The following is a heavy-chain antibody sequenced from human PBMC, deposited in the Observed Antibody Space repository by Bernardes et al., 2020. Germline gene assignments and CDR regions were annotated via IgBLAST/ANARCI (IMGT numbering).Heavy chain of an antibody. Sequence: GSLRLSCAASGFTVSSNYMSWVRQAPGKGLEWVSVIYSGGSTYYADSVKGRFTISRDNSKNTLYLQMNSLRAEDTAVYYCASNDYSYAFDIWGQGTMVTVSS. CDR3: ASNDYSYAFDI. J-gene: IGHJ3*02. D-gene: IGHD2-15*01. CDR2: IYSGGST. CDR1: GFTVSSNY. V-gene: IGHV3-53*01.